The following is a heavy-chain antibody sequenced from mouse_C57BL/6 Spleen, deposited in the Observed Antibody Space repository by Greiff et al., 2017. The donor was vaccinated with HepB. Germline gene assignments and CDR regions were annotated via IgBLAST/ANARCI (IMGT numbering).Heavy chain of an antibody. D-gene: IGHD2-4*01. CDR1: GYAFSSSW. CDR2: IYPGDGDT. J-gene: IGHJ2*01. Sequence: QVQLQQSGPELVKPGASVKISCKASGYAFSSSWMNWVKQRPGKGLEWIGRIYPGDGDTNYNGKFKGKATLTADKSSSTAYMQLSSLTSEDSAVYFCAKSDYDDFDYWGQGTTLTVSS. V-gene: IGHV1-82*01. CDR3: AKSDYDDFDY.